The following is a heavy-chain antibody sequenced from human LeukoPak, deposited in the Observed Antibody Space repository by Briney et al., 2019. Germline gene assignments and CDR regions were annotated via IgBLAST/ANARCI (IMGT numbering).Heavy chain of an antibody. CDR2: IIGNAATI. Sequence: GGSLRLSCTASGFTFRTYAMNWVRQAPGKGLEWVSVIIGNAATIAYADSVKGRFTISRDNSKNTLYLQMNSLRAEDTAVYYCARELPDSSGYYYSHPNYYFDYWGQGTLVTVSS. V-gene: IGHV3-23*01. CDR3: ARELPDSSGYYYSHPNYYFDY. CDR1: GFTFRTYA. J-gene: IGHJ4*02. D-gene: IGHD3-22*01.